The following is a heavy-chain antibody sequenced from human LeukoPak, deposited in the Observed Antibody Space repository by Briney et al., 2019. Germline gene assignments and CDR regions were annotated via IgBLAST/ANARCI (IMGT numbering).Heavy chain of an antibody. CDR3: AKDYYYDSSGDGAFDI. CDR1: GFTFNTYD. V-gene: IGHV3-30*18. CDR2: ISYDGSTK. D-gene: IGHD3-22*01. Sequence: GGSLRLSCAASGFTFNTYDMYWVRQAPGKGLEWVAVISYDGSTKFYADSVKGRFTFSRDNSKNTLYLQMNSLRAEDTAVYYCAKDYYYDSSGDGAFDIWGQGTMVTVSS. J-gene: IGHJ3*02.